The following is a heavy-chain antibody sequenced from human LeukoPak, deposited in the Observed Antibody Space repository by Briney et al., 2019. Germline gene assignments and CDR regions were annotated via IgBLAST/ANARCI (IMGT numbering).Heavy chain of an antibody. Sequence: ASVKVSCKASGYTFTGYYMHWVRQAPGQGLEWMGRINPNSGVTNYAQKFQGRVTMARDTSISTAYMELSRLRSDDTAVYYCARDQEGRYYFDYWGQGTLVTVSS. J-gene: IGHJ4*02. CDR3: ARDQEGRYYFDY. V-gene: IGHV1-2*06. CDR2: INPNSGVT. CDR1: GYTFTGYY. D-gene: IGHD4-17*01.